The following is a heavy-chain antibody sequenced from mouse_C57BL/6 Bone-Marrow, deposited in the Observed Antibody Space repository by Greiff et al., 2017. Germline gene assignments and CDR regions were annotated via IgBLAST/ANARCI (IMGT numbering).Heavy chain of an antibody. V-gene: IGHV1-81*01. J-gene: IGHJ2*01. Sequence: VQLQQSGAELARPGASVKLSCKASGYTFTSYGISWVKQSTGQGLEWIGEIYPRSGNTYYNEKFKGKATLTADKSSSTAYMELSSLTSEDSAVYICATEGPYYFYDYWGQGTTLTVSS. CDR2: IYPRSGNT. CDR1: GYTFTSYG. D-gene: IGHD1-1*01. CDR3: ATEGPYYFYDY.